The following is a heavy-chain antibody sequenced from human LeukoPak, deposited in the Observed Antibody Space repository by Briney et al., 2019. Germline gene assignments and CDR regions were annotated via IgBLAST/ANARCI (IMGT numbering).Heavy chain of an antibody. Sequence: GGSLRLSCAASGFTFSSYSMNWVRQAPGKGLENVSAISSNGGSTYYANSVKGRFTISRDNSKNTLYLQMGSLRAEDMAVYSCARVRGAFDIWGQGTMVTVSS. V-gene: IGHV3-64*01. CDR2: ISSNGGST. CDR3: ARVRGAFDI. CDR1: GFTFSSYS. D-gene: IGHD3-10*01. J-gene: IGHJ3*02.